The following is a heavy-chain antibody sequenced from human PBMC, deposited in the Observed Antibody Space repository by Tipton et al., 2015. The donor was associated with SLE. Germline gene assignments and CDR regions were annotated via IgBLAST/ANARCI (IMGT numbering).Heavy chain of an antibody. V-gene: IGHV4-31*03. CDR1: GDSISSGGYY. CDR3: ARDAKCPITSAEYFDL. J-gene: IGHJ2*01. CDR2: TYYSGNT. D-gene: IGHD5-12*01. Sequence: TLSLTCTVSGDSISSGGYYWSWIRQHPGKGLEWIGYTYYSGNTYYNPSLKSRVTISVDTSENQFSLKLSSVTAADPAVYYRARDAKCPITSAEYFDLWGRGTQVTVSS.